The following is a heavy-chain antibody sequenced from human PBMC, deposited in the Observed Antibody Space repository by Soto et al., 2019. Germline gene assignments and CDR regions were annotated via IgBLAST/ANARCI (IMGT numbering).Heavy chain of an antibody. D-gene: IGHD1-26*01. J-gene: IGHJ4*02. CDR3: ARGSVGPTTDFDY. Sequence: ASVKVSCKASGYTFTGFDIHWVRQAPGQGLEWMGWINPNGGGRNYAQKFQGWVTMTRDTSISTAYMELSRLKSDDTAVYYCARGSVGPTTDFDYWGQGTLVTVSS. CDR1: GYTFTGFD. V-gene: IGHV1-2*04. CDR2: INPNGGGR.